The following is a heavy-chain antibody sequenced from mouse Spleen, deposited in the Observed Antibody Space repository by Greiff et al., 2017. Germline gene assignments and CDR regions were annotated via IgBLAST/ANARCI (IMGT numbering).Heavy chain of an antibody. V-gene: IGHV2-2*02. CDR1: GFSLTSYG. Sequence: VQVVESGPGLVQPSQSLSITCTVSGFSLTSYGVHWVRQSPGKGLEWLGVIWSGGSTDYNAAFISRLSISKDNSKSQVFFKMNSLQANDTAIYYCARMPFAYWGQGTLVTVSA. J-gene: IGHJ3*01. CDR2: IWSGGST. CDR3: ARMPFAY.